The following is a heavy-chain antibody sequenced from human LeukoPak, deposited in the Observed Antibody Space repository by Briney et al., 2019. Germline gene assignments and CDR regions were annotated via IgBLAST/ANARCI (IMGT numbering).Heavy chain of an antibody. CDR3: AREDTADRGYPPWIQLRENFDY. CDR1: GGSISSYY. D-gene: IGHD5-18*01. J-gene: IGHJ4*02. V-gene: IGHV4-59*12. CDR2: IYYSGST. Sequence: SETLSLTCTVSGGSISSYYWSWIRQPPGKGLEWIGYIYYSGSTNHNPSLKSRVTISVDTSKNSLYLQMNSLRAEDTAVYYCAREDTADRGYPPWIQLRENFDYWGQGTLVTVSS.